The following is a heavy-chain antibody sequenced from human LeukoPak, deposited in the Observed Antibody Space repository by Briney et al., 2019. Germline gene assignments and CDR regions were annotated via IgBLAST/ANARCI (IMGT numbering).Heavy chain of an antibody. CDR3: ARGRKGQGRWLQSTYFDY. CDR1: GYSISTGYY. Sequence: SETLSLTCTVSGYSISTGYYWDWIRQPPGKGLEWIGTFYHGGSTYYNPSLKSRVTISVDTSKNQFSLNLTSVTAADTAVYYCARGRKGQGRWLQSTYFDYWGQGTLVTVSS. CDR2: FYHGGST. V-gene: IGHV4-38-2*02. D-gene: IGHD5-24*01. J-gene: IGHJ4*02.